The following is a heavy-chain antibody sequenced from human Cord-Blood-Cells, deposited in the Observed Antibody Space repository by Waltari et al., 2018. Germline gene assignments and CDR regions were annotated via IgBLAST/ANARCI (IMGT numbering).Heavy chain of an antibody. CDR1: GFTFSSYA. V-gene: IGHV3-23*01. J-gene: IGHJ4*02. Sequence: EVQLLESGGGLVQPGGSLRLSCAASGFTFSSYAMSCVRQAPGKGLEWVSAISGSGGSTYYADSVKGRFTISRDNSKNTLYLQMNSLRAEDTAVYYCAKATPQLIRFLEWLFDYWGQGTLVTVSS. CDR3: AKATPQLIRFLEWLFDY. CDR2: ISGSGGST. D-gene: IGHD3-3*01.